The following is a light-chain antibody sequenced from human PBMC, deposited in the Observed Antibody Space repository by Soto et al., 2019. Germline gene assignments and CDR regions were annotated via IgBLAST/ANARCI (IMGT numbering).Light chain of an antibody. CDR3: QQSDRSPYT. V-gene: IGKV1-39*01. CDR2: GAS. Sequence: IQMTQSPSSLSASVGDSVTVTCRASQSINIYLNWYQQKPGKAPTLLIFGASSLQSGVPSRFTRVRSRTYFTLTISSLQPEDFATYSTQQSDRSPYTFGQGTKLEIK. J-gene: IGKJ2*01. CDR1: QSINIY.